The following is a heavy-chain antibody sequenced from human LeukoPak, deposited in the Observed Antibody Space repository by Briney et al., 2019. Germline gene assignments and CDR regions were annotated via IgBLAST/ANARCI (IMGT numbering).Heavy chain of an antibody. Sequence: GGSLRLSCAASGFTFSDYYMSWIRQAPGKGLEWVSYISSSGSTIYYADSVKGRFTISRDNAKNSLYLQMNSLRAEDTAVYYCAKVRERGYSYGYSDYWGQGTLVTVSS. D-gene: IGHD5-18*01. V-gene: IGHV3-11*04. CDR2: ISSSGSTI. CDR1: GFTFSDYY. J-gene: IGHJ4*02. CDR3: AKVRERGYSYGYSDY.